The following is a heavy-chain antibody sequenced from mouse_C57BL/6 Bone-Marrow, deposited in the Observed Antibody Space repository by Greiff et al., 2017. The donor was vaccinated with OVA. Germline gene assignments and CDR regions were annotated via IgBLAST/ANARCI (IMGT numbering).Heavy chain of an antibody. Sequence: VQLQQSGAELVRPGASVTLSCKASGYTFTDYEMHWVKQTPVHGLEWIGAIDPETGGTAYNQKFKGKAILTADKSSSTAYMELRSLTSEDSAVYYCTRYELERNFDYWGQGTTLTVSS. J-gene: IGHJ2*01. CDR1: GYTFTDYE. V-gene: IGHV1-15*01. D-gene: IGHD2-12*01. CDR2: IDPETGGT. CDR3: TRYELERNFDY.